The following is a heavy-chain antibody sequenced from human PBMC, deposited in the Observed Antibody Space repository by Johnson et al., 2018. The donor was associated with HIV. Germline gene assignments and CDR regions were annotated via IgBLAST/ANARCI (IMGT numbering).Heavy chain of an antibody. CDR3: ARGRSSTRPSDLGSGAFDI. V-gene: IGHV3-30*04. Sequence: QVQLVESGGGVVQPGRSLRLSCAASGFTFSSYAMHWVRQAPGKGLEWVAVISYDGSNKYYADSVKGRFTISRDNSKNTLYLQMNSLRAEDTAVYYCARGRSSTRPSDLGSGAFDIWGQGTMVTVSP. CDR1: GFTFSSYA. J-gene: IGHJ3*02. D-gene: IGHD2-2*01. CDR2: ISYDGSNK.